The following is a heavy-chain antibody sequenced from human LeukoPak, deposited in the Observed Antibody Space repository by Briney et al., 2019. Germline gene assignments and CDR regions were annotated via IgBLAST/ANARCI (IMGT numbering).Heavy chain of an antibody. D-gene: IGHD6-19*01. CDR2: INPNSGGT. CDR3: ARGFGWKESGDWFDP. V-gene: IGHV1-2*02. Sequence: GASVKVSCKASGYIFSNYYVHWVRQAPGQGLEWMGWINPNSGGTNYAQKFLGRVTMTRDTSISTAYMELSRLRSDDTAVYYCARGFGWKESGDWFDPWGQGTLVTVSS. CDR1: GYIFSNYY. J-gene: IGHJ5*02.